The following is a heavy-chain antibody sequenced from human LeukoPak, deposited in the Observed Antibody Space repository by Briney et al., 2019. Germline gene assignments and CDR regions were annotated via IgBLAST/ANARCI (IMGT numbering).Heavy chain of an antibody. CDR3: ARGLYWFDP. CDR2: INSDGSTT. Sequence: GGSLRLSCAASGFTFRSYWMHWVRQAPGKGLVWVSHINSDGSTTSYADSVKGRFAISRDNAKNTLNLQINSLRAEDTAVYYCARGLYWFDPWGQGTLVTVSS. V-gene: IGHV3-74*01. CDR1: GFTFRSYW. J-gene: IGHJ5*02.